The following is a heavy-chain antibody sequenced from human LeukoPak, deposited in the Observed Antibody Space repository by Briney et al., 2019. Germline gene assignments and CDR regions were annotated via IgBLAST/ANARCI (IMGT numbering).Heavy chain of an antibody. V-gene: IGHV3-74*01. J-gene: IGHJ4*02. CDR2: INSDGSST. CDR3: VRDLYYGSGTDFDY. D-gene: IGHD3-10*01. Sequence: GGSLRLSCAASGFTFSSYWMHWVRQAPGKGLVWVSRINSDGSSTSYADSVKGRFTISRDNAKNTLYLQMNSLRAEDTAVYYCVRDLYYGSGTDFDYWGQGTLVTVPS. CDR1: GFTFSSYW.